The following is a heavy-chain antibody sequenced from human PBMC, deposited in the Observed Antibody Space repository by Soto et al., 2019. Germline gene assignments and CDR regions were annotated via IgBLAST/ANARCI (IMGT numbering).Heavy chain of an antibody. J-gene: IGHJ4*02. V-gene: IGHV3-23*01. CDR2: ISGGAGRS. CDR3: AKQEVISDYWSGYLLDY. Sequence: EVHLLESGGAVVQPGGSLRLSCAASGFTFRSYPMSWVRQAPGKGLEWLSSISGGAGRSFNANSVKGRFTISRDNSKNTLYRQMNGLRVEDTAIYYCAKQEVISDYWSGYLLDYWGQGTPVTVSS. CDR1: GFTFRSYP. D-gene: IGHD3-3*01.